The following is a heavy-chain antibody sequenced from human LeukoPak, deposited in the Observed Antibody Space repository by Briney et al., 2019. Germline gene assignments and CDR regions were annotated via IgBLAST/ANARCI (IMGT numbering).Heavy chain of an antibody. CDR2: IYYSGTT. CDR3: ARGLGRRWLQGFDY. CDR1: GGSISSYY. V-gene: IGHV4-59*01. J-gene: IGHJ4*02. D-gene: IGHD5-24*01. Sequence: SETLSLTCTVSGGSISSYYWSWIRQPPGKGLEWIGYIYYSGTTHYNPSLKSRVTISLDTSKNQFSLKLSSVTAADTAIYYCARGLGRRWLQGFDYWGQGTLVTVSS.